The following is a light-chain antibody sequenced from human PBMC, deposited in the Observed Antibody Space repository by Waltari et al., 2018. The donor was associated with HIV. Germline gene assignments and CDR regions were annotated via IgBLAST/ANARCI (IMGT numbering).Light chain of an antibody. V-gene: IGKV3-15*01. J-gene: IGKJ3*01. CDR1: QSISSN. CDR2: GAS. CDR3: QQYNNWPFT. Sequence: EIVMTQYPATLSVSPGETATLSCRASQSISSNLALYQQKPGQAPRLLIYGASTMATGIPVRFSGSGSGTEFTLTISSLQSEDLAVYYCQQYNNWPFTFGPGTKVDIK.